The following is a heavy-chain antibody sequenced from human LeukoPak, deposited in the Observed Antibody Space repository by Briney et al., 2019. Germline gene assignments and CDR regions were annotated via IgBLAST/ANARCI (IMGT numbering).Heavy chain of an antibody. J-gene: IGHJ6*02. CDR3: AREGHPYGMDV. Sequence: PGGSLRLSCAASGFTFHNNGMSWVRQATGKGLEWVSVTYNGGSTNYADSVKGRFTISRDTSKNTLYLQMNSLGAEDTAVYYCAREGHPYGMDVWGQGTTVTVSS. CDR2: TYNGGST. CDR1: GFTFHNNG. V-gene: IGHV3-53*01.